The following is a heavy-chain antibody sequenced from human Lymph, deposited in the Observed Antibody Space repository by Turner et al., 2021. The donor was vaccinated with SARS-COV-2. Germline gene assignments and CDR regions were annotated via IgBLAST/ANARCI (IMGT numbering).Heavy chain of an antibody. D-gene: IGHD5-18*01. J-gene: IGHJ4*02. CDR3: AREDTVMVYDY. CDR2: IKQDGSEK. CDR1: GFTLSSSW. V-gene: IGHV3-7*03. Sequence: EVRRVESGGGLVQPGGSLRLPCAASGFTLSSSWMSWVRQAPGKGLEWVANIKQDGSEKYYVDSVKGRFTISRDNAKNSLNLQMNSLRAEDTAVYYCAREDTVMVYDYWGQGTLVTVSS.